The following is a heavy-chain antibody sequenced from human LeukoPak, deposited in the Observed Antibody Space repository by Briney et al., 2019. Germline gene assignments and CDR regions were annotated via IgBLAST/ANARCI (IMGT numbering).Heavy chain of an antibody. Sequence: SETLSLTCTVYGGSFRGYSWTGIRQPPGRELEWIGEINQSGITNYKSSPKSRVTISLDTFKNHLSLNLTSVTAADTAVYYCARGLLRYVDWQLRYLDAWGQGTLVSVSS. J-gene: IGHJ5*02. V-gene: IGHV4-34*01. CDR3: ARGLLRYVDWQLRYLDA. CDR1: GGSFRGYS. CDR2: INQSGIT. D-gene: IGHD3-9*01.